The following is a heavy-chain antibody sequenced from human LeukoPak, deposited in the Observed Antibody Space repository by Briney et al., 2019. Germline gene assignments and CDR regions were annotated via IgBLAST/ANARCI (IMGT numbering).Heavy chain of an antibody. CDR2: ISYDGSNK. CDR3: VRERNNFWSGHHSIFDS. V-gene: IGHV3-30-3*01. J-gene: IGHJ4*02. D-gene: IGHD3-3*01. CDR1: GFTFSSYA. Sequence: PGGSLRLSCAASGFTFSSYAMHWVRQAPGKGLEWVAVISYDGSNKYYADSVKGRFTISRDNSKNTLYLQMNSLRAEDTAVYYCVRERNNFWSGHHSIFDSWGQGTLVTVSS.